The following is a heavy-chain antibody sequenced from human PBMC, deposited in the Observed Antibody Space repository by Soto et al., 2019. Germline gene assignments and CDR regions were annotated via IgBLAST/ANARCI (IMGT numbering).Heavy chain of an antibody. CDR3: ARTGYYYDSSGYYGDAFDI. J-gene: IGHJ3*02. D-gene: IGHD3-22*01. CDR2: IYPGDSDT. V-gene: IGHV5-51*01. Sequence: GESLKISCKGSGYSFTSYWIGWVRQMPGKGLDWMGIIYPGDSDTRYSPSFQGQVTISADKSISTAYLQWSSLKASDTAMYYCARTGYYYDSSGYYGDAFDIWGQGTMVTVSS. CDR1: GYSFTSYW.